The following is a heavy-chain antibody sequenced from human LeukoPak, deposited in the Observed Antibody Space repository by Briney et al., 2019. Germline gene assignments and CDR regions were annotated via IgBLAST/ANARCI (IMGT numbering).Heavy chain of an antibody. CDR3: ARVGHSSGEGYFDY. CDR2: IIPIFGTA. V-gene: IGHV1-69*06. Sequence: GASVMVSCKASGGTFSSYAISWVRQAPGQGLEWMGGIIPIFGTANYAQKFQGRVTITADKSTSTAYMELSSLRSEDTAVYYCARVGHSSGEGYFDYWGQGTLVTVSS. CDR1: GGTFSSYA. J-gene: IGHJ4*02. D-gene: IGHD3-10*01.